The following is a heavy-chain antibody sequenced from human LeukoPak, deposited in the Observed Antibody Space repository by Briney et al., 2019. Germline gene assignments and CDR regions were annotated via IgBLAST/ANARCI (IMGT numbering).Heavy chain of an antibody. CDR3: ARLDVGASPPFDY. J-gene: IGHJ4*02. CDR2: IFYTGST. V-gene: IGHV4-34*12. D-gene: IGHD1-26*01. Sequence: SETLSLTCAVHGGSFSGHYWSWIRQPPGEGLEWIGSIFYTGSTYYNSSLKSRVTISVDTSKNQFSLKLRSVTAADTAVYYCARLDVGASPPFDYWGQGALVTVSS. CDR1: GGSFSGHY.